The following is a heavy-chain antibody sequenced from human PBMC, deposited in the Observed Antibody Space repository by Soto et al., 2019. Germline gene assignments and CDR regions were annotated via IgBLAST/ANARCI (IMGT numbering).Heavy chain of an antibody. CDR3: ANIAAAELRAFDI. J-gene: IGHJ3*02. Sequence: SVKVSCKASGGTFSSYTISWVRQAPGQGLEWMGRIIPILGIANYAQKFQGRVTITADKSTSTAYMELSSLRSEDTAVYYCANIAAAELRAFDIWGQGTMVTVSS. CDR2: IIPILGIA. D-gene: IGHD6-13*01. V-gene: IGHV1-69*02. CDR1: GGTFSSYT.